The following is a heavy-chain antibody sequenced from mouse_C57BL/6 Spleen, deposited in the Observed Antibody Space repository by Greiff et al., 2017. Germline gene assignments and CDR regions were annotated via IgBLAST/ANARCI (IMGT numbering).Heavy chain of an antibody. J-gene: IGHJ4*01. CDR2: INPNNGGT. CDR3: ARDHYGNLSYAMDY. V-gene: IGHV1-26*01. Sequence: VQLQQSGPELVKPGASVKISCKASGYTFTDYYMNWVKQSHGKSLEWIGDINPNNGGTSYNQKFKGKATLTVDKSSSTAYMELRSLTSEDSAVYYCARDHYGNLSYAMDYWGQGTSVTVSS. D-gene: IGHD2-1*01. CDR1: GYTFTDYY.